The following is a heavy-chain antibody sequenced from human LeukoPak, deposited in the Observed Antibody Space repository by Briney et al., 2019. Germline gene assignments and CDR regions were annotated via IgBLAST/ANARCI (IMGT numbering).Heavy chain of an antibody. V-gene: IGHV3-7*01. CDR1: GFTFSSYW. D-gene: IGHD3-3*01. CDR3: ARADQYYDFWSAGWYFDY. J-gene: IGHJ4*02. Sequence: GGSLRLSCAASGFTFSSYWMSWVRQAPGKGLEWVANIKQDGSEKYYVDSVKGRFTISRDNAKNLLYLQMNSLRAEDTAVYYCARADQYYDFWSAGWYFDYWGQGTLVTVSS. CDR2: IKQDGSEK.